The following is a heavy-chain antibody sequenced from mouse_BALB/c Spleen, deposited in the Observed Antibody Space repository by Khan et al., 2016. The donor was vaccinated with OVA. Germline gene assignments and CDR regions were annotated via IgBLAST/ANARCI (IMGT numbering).Heavy chain of an antibody. CDR2: TNPTNGRT. Sequence: QVQLQQPGAELVKAGASVKMSCKASGYTFTSYWMHWVKQRLGQGLEWFAETNPTNGRTYYNEKFKSKATLTVDKSSSTAYILLSGPTFEDSAVYYGARIKKIVATYFDDWGQGTTLTVSS. CDR3: ARIKKIVATYFDD. CDR1: GYTFTSYW. J-gene: IGHJ2*01. D-gene: IGHD1-1*01. V-gene: IGHV1S81*02.